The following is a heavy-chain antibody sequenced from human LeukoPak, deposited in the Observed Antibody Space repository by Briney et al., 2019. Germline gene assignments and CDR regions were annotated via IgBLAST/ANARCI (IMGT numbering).Heavy chain of an antibody. V-gene: IGHV5-51*01. J-gene: IGHJ4*02. CDR2: IYPGDSDT. CDR3: ARHRGVESHYSGSSMYYFDY. D-gene: IGHD1-26*01. CDR1: GYSFTSYW. Sequence: GESLKISCKASGYSFTSYWIGWVRQMPGKGLEWMGIIYPGDSDTRYSPSFQGQVTISADKSISTAYLQWSSLKASDTAMYYCARHRGVESHYSGSSMYYFDYWGQGTLVTVSS.